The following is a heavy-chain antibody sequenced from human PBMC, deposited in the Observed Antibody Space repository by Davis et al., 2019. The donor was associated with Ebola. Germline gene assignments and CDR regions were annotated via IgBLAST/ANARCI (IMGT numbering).Heavy chain of an antibody. D-gene: IGHD6-6*01. V-gene: IGHV3-23*01. CDR3: AKDPTDSSSSESWFDP. Sequence: GESLKISCAASGFTFSSYAMSWVRQAPGQGLEWVSAISGSGGSTYYADSVKGRFTISRDNSKNTLYLQMNSLRAEDTAVYYCAKDPTDSSSSESWFDPWGQGTLVTVSS. CDR1: GFTFSSYA. J-gene: IGHJ5*02. CDR2: ISGSGGST.